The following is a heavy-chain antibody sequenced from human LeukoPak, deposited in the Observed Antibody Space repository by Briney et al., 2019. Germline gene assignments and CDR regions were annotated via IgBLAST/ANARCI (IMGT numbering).Heavy chain of an antibody. J-gene: IGHJ6*03. CDR3: ARVAAAGTGSSTRYYYYYMDV. CDR1: GGTFISYA. Sequence: SVKVSCKASGGTFISYAISWVRQAPGQGLEWMGGIIPIFGTANYAQKFQGRVTITTDDSTSTAYMELSSLRSEDTAVYYCARVAAAGTGSSTRYYYYYMDVWGKGTTVTVSS. V-gene: IGHV1-69*05. CDR2: IIPIFGTA. D-gene: IGHD6-13*01.